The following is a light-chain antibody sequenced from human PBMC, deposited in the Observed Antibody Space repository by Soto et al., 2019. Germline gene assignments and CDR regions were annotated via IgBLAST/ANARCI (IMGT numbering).Light chain of an antibody. J-gene: IGKJ2*01. CDR3: QQSYSTPPDT. Sequence: DIQMTQSPSSLSASVGDRVTITCRASQSISTYLNWYQQKPGKAPKLLIYAASSLQSGVPSRFSGSGSGTDFTLTISSLQPEDFATYYCQQSYSTPPDTFGQVTKVYIK. CDR2: AAS. V-gene: IGKV1-39*01. CDR1: QSISTY.